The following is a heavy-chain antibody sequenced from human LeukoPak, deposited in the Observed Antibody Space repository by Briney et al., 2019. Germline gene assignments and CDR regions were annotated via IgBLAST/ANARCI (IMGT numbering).Heavy chain of an antibody. J-gene: IGHJ4*02. CDR1: GLTFSSSW. CDR3: AKNRGWGTSGYYLYTFEY. CDR2: IKHDGSEK. Sequence: PGGSLRLSCAVSGLTFSSSWMDWVRQAPGKGLEWVASIKHDGSEKYYVDSVRGRFTISRDNTKNLLYLQMSSLRAEDTAVYYCAKNRGWGTSGYYLYTFEYWGQGTLVTFSS. D-gene: IGHD3-3*01. V-gene: IGHV3-7*01.